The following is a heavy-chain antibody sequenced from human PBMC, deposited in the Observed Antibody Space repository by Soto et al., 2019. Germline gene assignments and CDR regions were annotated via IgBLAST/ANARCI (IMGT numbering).Heavy chain of an antibody. V-gene: IGHV1-18*01. CDR1: GYTFTSHG. CDR3: ARKPPPFTVVTHYYGMDV. CDR2: ISAYNGNT. Sequence: QVQLVQSGAEVKKPGASVKVSCKASGYTFTSHGISWVRQAPGQGLEWMGWISAYNGNTNYAQKLQGRVTMTTDTSTSTAYMELRSLRSDDTAVYYCARKPPPFTVVTHYYGMDVWGQGTTVTVSS. D-gene: IGHD2-21*02. J-gene: IGHJ6*02.